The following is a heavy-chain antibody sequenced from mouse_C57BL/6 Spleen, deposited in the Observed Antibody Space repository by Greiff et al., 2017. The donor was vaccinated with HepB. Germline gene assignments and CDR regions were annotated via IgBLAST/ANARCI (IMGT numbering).Heavy chain of an antibody. CDR2: IDPSDSYT. CDR3: ARRDLYYAMDY. V-gene: IGHV1-50*01. J-gene: IGHJ4*01. CDR1: GYTFTSYW. D-gene: IGHD3-3*01. Sequence: QVQLQQPGAELVKPGASVKLSCKASGYTFTSYWMQWVKQRPGQGLEWIGEIDPSDSYTNYNQKFKGKATLTVDTSSSTAYMQLSSLTSEESAVYYCARRDLYYAMDYGGQGTSVTVSS.